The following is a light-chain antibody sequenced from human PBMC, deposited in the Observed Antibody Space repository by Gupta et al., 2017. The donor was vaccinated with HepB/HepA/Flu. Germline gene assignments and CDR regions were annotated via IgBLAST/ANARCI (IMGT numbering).Light chain of an antibody. CDR1: QGISNY. CDR2: DAS. Sequence: DIQMTQSPSSLSASVGDRVTITCRASQGISNYLAWYQQKPGKVPKLLIYDASTLQSGVPSSFSGSGSRTDFTLTISIRHPEDVATYYCQKDNSAPKTFGQGTKVEIK. J-gene: IGKJ1*01. CDR3: QKDNSAPKT. V-gene: IGKV1-27*01.